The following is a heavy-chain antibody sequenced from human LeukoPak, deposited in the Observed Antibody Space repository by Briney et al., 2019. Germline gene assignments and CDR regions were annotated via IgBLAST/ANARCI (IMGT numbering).Heavy chain of an antibody. CDR1: GFTFSSYA. Sequence: GGSLRLSCAASGFTFSSYAMSWVRQAPGKGLEWVSAISTSGDTTYYADSVKGRFTISRDNSKNTLYLQMNSLRAEDTAVYYCTKARVHDDSGNPYWHFDLWARGTLVTVSS. CDR2: ISTSGDTT. D-gene: IGHD3-10*01. CDR3: TKARVHDDSGNPYWHFDL. J-gene: IGHJ2*01. V-gene: IGHV3-23*01.